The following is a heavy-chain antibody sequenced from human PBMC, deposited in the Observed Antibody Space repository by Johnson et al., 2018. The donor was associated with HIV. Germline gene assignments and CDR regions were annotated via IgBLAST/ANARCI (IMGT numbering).Heavy chain of an antibody. CDR3: ARGGWLGYCSSTSCSKDAFDI. V-gene: IGHV3-9*01. J-gene: IGHJ3*02. Sequence: VQLVASGGGLVQPGRSLRLSCAASGFTFDDYAMHWVRQAPGKGLQWVSGISWNSGRIGYVASVKGRFTISRDNANNSLYLQMNSLRAEDTAVYYCARGGWLGYCSSTSCSKDAFDIWGQGTMVTVSS. CDR2: ISWNSGRI. CDR1: GFTFDDYA. D-gene: IGHD2-2*01.